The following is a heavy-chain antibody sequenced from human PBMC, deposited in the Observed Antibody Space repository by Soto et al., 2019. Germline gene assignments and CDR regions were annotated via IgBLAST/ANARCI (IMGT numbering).Heavy chain of an antibody. Sequence: PSETLSLTCTVSGGSISSYYWSWIRQPPGKGLEWIGYIYYSGSTNYNPSLKSRVTISVDTSKNQFSLKLSSVTAADTAVYYCARGDYDFWIGFDYWGQGTLVTVSS. D-gene: IGHD3-3*01. CDR1: GGSISSYY. CDR3: ARGDYDFWIGFDY. CDR2: IYYSGST. J-gene: IGHJ4*02. V-gene: IGHV4-59*01.